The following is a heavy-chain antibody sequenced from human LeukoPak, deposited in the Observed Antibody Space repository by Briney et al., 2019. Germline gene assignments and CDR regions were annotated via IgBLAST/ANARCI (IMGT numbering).Heavy chain of an antibody. CDR1: EFTFSTYS. CDR3: ARDLGGDYRFDY. Sequence: GGSLRLSCAASEFTFSTYSMNWVRQAPGKGLEWVSSISSGSGYIFYADSVKGRFTISRDNAKNSLYLQMNSLRAEDTAVCYCARDLGGDYRFDYWGQGTLVTVSS. CDR2: ISSGSGYI. D-gene: IGHD4-17*01. V-gene: IGHV3-21*01. J-gene: IGHJ4*02.